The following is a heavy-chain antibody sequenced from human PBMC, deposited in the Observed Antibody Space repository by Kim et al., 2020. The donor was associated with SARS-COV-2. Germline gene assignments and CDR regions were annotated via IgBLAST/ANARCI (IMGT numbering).Heavy chain of an antibody. V-gene: IGHV4-34*01. CDR2: INHRGST. Sequence: SETLSLTCAVYDGSFSGYYWSWIRQPPGRGLEWIGQINHRGSTNYNPSLKSRVTISLDTSKKQLSLKLTSVTAADTAIYYCARDEVIRGRDVWGQGTTVTVSS. J-gene: IGHJ6*02. D-gene: IGHD2-15*01. CDR1: DGSFSGYY. CDR3: ARDEVIRGRDV.